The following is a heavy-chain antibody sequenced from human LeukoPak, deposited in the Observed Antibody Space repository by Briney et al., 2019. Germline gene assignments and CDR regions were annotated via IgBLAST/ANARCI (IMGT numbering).Heavy chain of an antibody. CDR3: AKTCFEISYDSSGCFDY. D-gene: IGHD3-22*01. CDR1: GFTFDDYA. Sequence: GRSLRLSCAASGFTFDDYAMHRVRQAPGKGLEWVSGISWNSGSIGYADSVKGRFTISRDNAKNSLYLQMNSLRAEDTALYYCAKTCFEISYDSSGCFDYWGQGTLVTVSS. V-gene: IGHV3-9*01. J-gene: IGHJ4*02. CDR2: ISWNSGSI.